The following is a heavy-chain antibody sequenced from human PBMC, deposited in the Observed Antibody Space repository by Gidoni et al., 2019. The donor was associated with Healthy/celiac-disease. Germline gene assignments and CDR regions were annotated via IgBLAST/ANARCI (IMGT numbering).Heavy chain of an antibody. V-gene: IGHV3-30*18. CDR1: GFTFSSYG. J-gene: IGHJ4*02. D-gene: IGHD5-12*01. CDR2: ISYDGSNK. CDR3: AKGRVATSVFDY. Sequence: QVQPVESGGGVVQPGRSLSLSCAASGFTFSSYGMHWVRQAPGKGLEWVAVISYDGSNKYYADSVKGRFTISRDNSKNTLYLQMNSVRAEDTAVYYCAKGRVATSVFDYWGKGALVTVSS.